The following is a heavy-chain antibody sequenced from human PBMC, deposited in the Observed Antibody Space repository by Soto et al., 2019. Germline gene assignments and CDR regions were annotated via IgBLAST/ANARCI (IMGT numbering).Heavy chain of an antibody. Sequence: EVQVVESGGGLVKPGGSLTLSCNFTFSMYSMNWVRQAPGKGLEWVASISSGAAYIKYVDSVQGRFTISRDNAKNSVSLQMSSLRVEDTAVYFCTRDEGGSYDSWFHPWGQGTQVTVSA. CDR1: TFSMYS. J-gene: IGHJ5*02. D-gene: IGHD1-26*01. V-gene: IGHV3-21*01. CDR2: ISSGAAYI. CDR3: TRDEGGSYDSWFHP.